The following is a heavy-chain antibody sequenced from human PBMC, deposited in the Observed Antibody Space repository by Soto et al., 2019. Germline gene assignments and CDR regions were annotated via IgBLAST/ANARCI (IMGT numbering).Heavy chain of an antibody. J-gene: IGHJ4*02. V-gene: IGHV1-46*03. D-gene: IGHD3-10*01. Sequence: QVQLIQSGAEVKKPGASVKVSCKASGYTFTSSYIHWVRQAPGQGLAWMAIINPNGGSTNYAQKFQGRVTMTRDTSTSTVYRELSSLTSEDTAVYYCARSLMEGDYWGQGTLVTVSS. CDR2: INPNGGST. CDR1: GYTFTSSY. CDR3: ARSLMEGDY.